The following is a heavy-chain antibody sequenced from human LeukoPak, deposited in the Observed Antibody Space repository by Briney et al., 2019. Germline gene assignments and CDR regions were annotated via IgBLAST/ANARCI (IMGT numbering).Heavy chain of an antibody. CDR1: GGSISSGDYY. J-gene: IGHJ6*02. CDR2: IYYSGST. Sequence: PSETLSLTCTVSGGSISSGDYYWSWIRQPPGKGLEWLGYIYYSGSTYYNPSLKSRVTISVDTSKNQFSLKLSSVTAADTAVYYCASGPPPYCSSTSCYYYYYGMDVWGQGTTVTVSS. CDR3: ASGPPPYCSSTSCYYYYYGMDV. V-gene: IGHV4-30-4*01. D-gene: IGHD2-2*01.